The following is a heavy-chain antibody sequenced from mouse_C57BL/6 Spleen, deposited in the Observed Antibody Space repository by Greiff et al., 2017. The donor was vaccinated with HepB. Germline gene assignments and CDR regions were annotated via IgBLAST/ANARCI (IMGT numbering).Heavy chain of an antibody. V-gene: IGHV1-80*01. CDR1: GYAFSSYW. J-gene: IGHJ2*01. CDR3: ARSGDYNGSSYGYYFDY. CDR2: IYPGDGDT. D-gene: IGHD1-1*01. Sequence: VQLQQSGAELVKPGASVKISCKASGYAFSSYWMNWVKQRPGKGLEWIGQIYPGDGDTNYNGKFKGKATLTADKSSSTAYMQLSSLTSEDSAVYFCARSGDYNGSSYGYYFDYWGQGTTLTVSS.